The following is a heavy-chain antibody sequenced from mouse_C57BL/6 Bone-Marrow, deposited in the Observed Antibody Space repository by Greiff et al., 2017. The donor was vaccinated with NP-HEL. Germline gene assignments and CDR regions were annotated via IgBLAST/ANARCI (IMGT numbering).Heavy chain of an antibody. CDR1: GYTFTSYG. D-gene: IGHD2-3*01. CDR2: IYPRSGNT. J-gene: IGHJ2*01. CDR3: GGDGYSFDY. V-gene: IGHV1-81*01. Sequence: VKVVESGAELARPGASVKLSCKASGYTFTSYGISWVKQRTGQGLEWIGEIYPRSGNTYYNEKFKGKATLTADKSSSTAYMELRSLTSEDSAVYFCGGDGYSFDYWGQGTTLTVSS.